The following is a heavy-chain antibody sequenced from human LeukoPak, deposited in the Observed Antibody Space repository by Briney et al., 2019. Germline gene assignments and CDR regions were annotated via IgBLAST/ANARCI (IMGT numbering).Heavy chain of an antibody. V-gene: IGHV3-74*01. CDR1: GFTFSSYW. CDR3: ARADLNGGSYFGS. J-gene: IGHJ5*02. D-gene: IGHD1-26*01. Sequence: GGSLRLSCAASGFTFSSYWMHWVRQVPGKGLMWVSRINSDGSRTNYADSVTGRFTISRDNAKNTLFLQLNSLRVEDTAVYYCARADLNGGSYFGSWGQGTLVTVSS. CDR2: INSDGSRT.